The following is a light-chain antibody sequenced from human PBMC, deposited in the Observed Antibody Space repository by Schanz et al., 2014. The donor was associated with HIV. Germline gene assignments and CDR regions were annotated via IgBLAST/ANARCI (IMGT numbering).Light chain of an antibody. CDR2: GGS. Sequence: VLTQSPATLSLSPGEGATLSCRASQTVRSSFLAWYQQRPGQAPRLLIYGGSNRATGIPDRFSGGESGTDFTLTISRVEPEDYAVYYCQQYGSLPWTFGQGTKVEVK. CDR3: QQYGSLPWT. J-gene: IGKJ1*01. CDR1: QTVRSSF. V-gene: IGKV3-20*01.